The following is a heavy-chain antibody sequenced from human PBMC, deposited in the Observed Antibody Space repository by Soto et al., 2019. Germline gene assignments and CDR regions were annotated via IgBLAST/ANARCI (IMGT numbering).Heavy chain of an antibody. CDR3: ARQDYNYAYLDF. D-gene: IGHD5-18*01. V-gene: IGHV5-51*01. J-gene: IGHJ4*02. Sequence: PGESLKISFKGSGYSFTNYWIGWVRQMPGKGLEWMGIIYPGDSDTRYSPSFQGQVIISVDQSISTAYLQWSSLQASDTAMYYCARQDYNYAYLDFWGQGTLVTVSS. CDR1: GYSFTNYW. CDR2: IYPGDSDT.